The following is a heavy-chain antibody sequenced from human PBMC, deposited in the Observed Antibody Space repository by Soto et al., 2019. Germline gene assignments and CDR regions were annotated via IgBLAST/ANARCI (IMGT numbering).Heavy chain of an antibody. J-gene: IGHJ4*02. CDR2: IIPILGSA. CDR1: GGTFSSHA. V-gene: IGHV1-69*11. Sequence: ASVKVSCKASGGTFSSHAINWVRQAPGQGLEWMGRIIPILGSANYAQKFQGRVTITADESTSTAYMEVTSLRSEDTAVYYCARGAEGGYDLNFDYWGQGTLVTVSS. D-gene: IGHD5-12*01. CDR3: ARGAEGGYDLNFDY.